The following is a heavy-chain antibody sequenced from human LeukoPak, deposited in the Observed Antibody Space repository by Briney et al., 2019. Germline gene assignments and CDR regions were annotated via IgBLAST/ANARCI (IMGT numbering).Heavy chain of an antibody. Sequence: ASETLSLTCTVSGVSITNYYWSWIRQPPGKGLEWIGYVSYSGSTNYNPSLKSRITMSVDTSKNQFSLNLTSVTAADTAVYYCARAISMVRGLHHYYYYMDVWGEGTTVTVAS. D-gene: IGHD3-10*01. V-gene: IGHV4-59*01. CDR2: VSYSGST. CDR3: ARAISMVRGLHHYYYYMDV. J-gene: IGHJ6*03. CDR1: GVSITNYY.